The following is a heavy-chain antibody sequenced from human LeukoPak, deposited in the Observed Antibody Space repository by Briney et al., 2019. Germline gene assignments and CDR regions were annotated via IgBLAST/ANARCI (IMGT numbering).Heavy chain of an antibody. CDR3: ARDLGSSYYDY. V-gene: IGHV4-59*01. Sequence: SETLSLTCAVYGGSFSGYYWSWIRQPPGKGLEWIGYIYYSGSTNYNPSLKSRVTISVDTSKNQFSLKLSSVTAADTAVYYCARDLGSSYYDYWGQGTLVTVSS. J-gene: IGHJ4*02. CDR1: GGSFSGYY. D-gene: IGHD2-15*01. CDR2: IYYSGST.